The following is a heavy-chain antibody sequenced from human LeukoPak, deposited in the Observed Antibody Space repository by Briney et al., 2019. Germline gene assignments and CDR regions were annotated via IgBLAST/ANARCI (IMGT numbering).Heavy chain of an antibody. CDR3: ARVGGNFAFDY. CDR2: IKQDGSEK. V-gene: IGHV3-7*01. Sequence: PGGSLRLSCAASGFTFSSYWMNWVRQAPGKGLEWVANIKQDGSEKNYVDSVKGRFTISRDNAKNSLYLQMNSLRAEDTAVYYCARVGGNFAFDYWGQGTLVTVSS. CDR1: GFTFSSYW. J-gene: IGHJ4*02. D-gene: IGHD4-23*01.